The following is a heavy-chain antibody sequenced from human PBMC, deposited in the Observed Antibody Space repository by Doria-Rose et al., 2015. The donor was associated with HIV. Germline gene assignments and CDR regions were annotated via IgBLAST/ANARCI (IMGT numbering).Heavy chain of an antibody. D-gene: IGHD6-13*01. Sequence: QVTLKESGPVLVKPTETRTLTCTVSGVSLSSPGMGVSWIRQPPGKALEWLANIFSDDERSYKTSLKSRLTISRGTSKSQVVLTMTDMDPVDTATYYCARIKSSRWYHKYYFDFWGQGTLVIVSA. J-gene: IGHJ4*02. CDR1: GVSLSSPGMG. CDR2: IFSDDER. V-gene: IGHV2-26*01. CDR3: ARIKSSRWYHKYYFDF.